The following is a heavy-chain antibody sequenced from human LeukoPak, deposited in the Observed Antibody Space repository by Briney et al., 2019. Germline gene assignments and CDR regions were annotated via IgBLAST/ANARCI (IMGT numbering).Heavy chain of an antibody. CDR3: ARSNGKYQLPINY. CDR2: IYYSGST. CDR1: GGSISSGDYY. V-gene: IGHV4-30-4*08. Sequence: TQTLSLTCTVSGGSISSGDYYWSRIRQPPGKGLEWIGYIYYSGSTYYNPSLKSRVTISVDTSKNQFSLKLSSVTAADTAVYYCARSNGKYQLPINYWGQGTLVTVSS. D-gene: IGHD2-2*01. J-gene: IGHJ4*02.